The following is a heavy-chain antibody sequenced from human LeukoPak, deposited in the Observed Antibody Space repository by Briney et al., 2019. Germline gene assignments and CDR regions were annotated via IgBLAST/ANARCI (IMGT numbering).Heavy chain of an antibody. Sequence: ASVKVSCKASGYTFTRYYMNWVRQAPGQGLEWMGIINSSGDTTNYAQRFQGRVTMTRDTSTSTVYMELSSLRSEDTAVYYCARALTGYGMDVWGQGTTVTVSS. CDR2: INSSGDTT. J-gene: IGHJ6*02. CDR3: ARALTGYGMDV. V-gene: IGHV1-46*01. CDR1: GYTFTRYY.